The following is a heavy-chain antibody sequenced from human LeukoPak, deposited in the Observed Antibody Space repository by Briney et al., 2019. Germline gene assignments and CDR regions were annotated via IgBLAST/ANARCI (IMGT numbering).Heavy chain of an antibody. V-gene: IGHV3-23*01. D-gene: IGHD6-13*01. CDR3: AKVAAGNSLHFDY. J-gene: IGHJ4*02. CDR1: GFTFRSHG. CDR2: ISPSGDIL. Sequence: GGSLRLSCAASGFTFRSHGMNWVRQAPGKGLEWVSGISPSGDILYYADSVKGQFTISRDNSKNTLYLQMNSLRAEDTAVYYCAKVAAGNSLHFDYWGQGTLVTVSS.